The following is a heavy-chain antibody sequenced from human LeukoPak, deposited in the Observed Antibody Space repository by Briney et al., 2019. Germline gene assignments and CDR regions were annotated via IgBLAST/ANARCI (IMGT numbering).Heavy chain of an antibody. CDR2: INPNSGGT. CDR3: ARVTTNYDFWSGYHNWFDP. CDR1: GYTFTGYY. V-gene: IGHV1-2*04. Sequence: GASVKVSCKASGYTFTGYYMHWVRQAPGQGLEWMGWINPNSGGTNYAQKFQGWVTMTRDTSISTAYMELSRLRSADTAVYYCARVTTNYDFWSGYHNWFDPWGQGTLVTVSS. J-gene: IGHJ5*02. D-gene: IGHD3-3*01.